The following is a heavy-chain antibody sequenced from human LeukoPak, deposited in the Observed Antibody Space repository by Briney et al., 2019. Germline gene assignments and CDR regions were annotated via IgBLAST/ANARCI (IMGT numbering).Heavy chain of an antibody. CDR3: VCTVTKIYYYGIDV. V-gene: IGHV4-39*01. CDR1: DDSVSSTSYY. D-gene: IGHD4-17*01. Sequence: PSETLSLTCSVSDDSVSSTSYYWGWIRQPPGKGLEWIGGIAYSGTTYYNPSLKSRVTISVDTSKNQFSLKLSSVTAADTAVYYCVCTVTKIYYYGIDVWGQGTTVTVSS. CDR2: IAYSGTT. J-gene: IGHJ6*02.